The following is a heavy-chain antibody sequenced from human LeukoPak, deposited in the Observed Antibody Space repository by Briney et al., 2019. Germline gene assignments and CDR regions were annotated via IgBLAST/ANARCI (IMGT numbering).Heavy chain of an antibody. CDR1: GGSISSYY. CDR2: IYYSGST. Sequence: PSETLSLTYTVSGGSISSYYWSWIRQPPGKGLEWIGYIYYSGSTNYNPSLKSRVTISVDTSKNQFSLKLSSVTAADTAVYYCARTGPHYYYGMDGWGQGTTVTVSS. V-gene: IGHV4-59*01. CDR3: ARTGPHYYYGMDG. J-gene: IGHJ6*02. D-gene: IGHD3-9*01.